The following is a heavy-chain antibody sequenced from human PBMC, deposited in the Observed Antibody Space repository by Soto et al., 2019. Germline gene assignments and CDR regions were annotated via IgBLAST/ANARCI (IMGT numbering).Heavy chain of an antibody. CDR1: GFTFSSFA. CDR2: ISGSGGST. V-gene: IGHV3-23*01. Sequence: PGGSLRLSCAASGFTFSSFAMRWVPQAPGKGLEWVSAISGSGGSTYYADSVKGRFTISRDNSKNTLYLQMNSLRAEDTAIYYCAKVRGSIGYYYYGMDVWGQGTTVTVSS. CDR3: AKVRGSIGYYYYGMDV. D-gene: IGHD3-10*01. J-gene: IGHJ6*02.